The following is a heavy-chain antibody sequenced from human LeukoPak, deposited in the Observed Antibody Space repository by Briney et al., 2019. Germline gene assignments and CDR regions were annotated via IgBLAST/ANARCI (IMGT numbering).Heavy chain of an antibody. CDR2: INPNSGGT. CDR1: GYTFTGYY. J-gene: IGHJ6*02. V-gene: IGHV1-2*02. CDR3: ARSRAYCSGGSCYSGSYYYYGMDV. Sequence: ASVKVSCKASGYTFTGYYMHWVRQAPGQGLEWMGWINPNSGGTNYAQKFQGRVTMTRDTSISTAYMELNRLRSDDTAVYYCARSRAYCSGGSCYSGSYYYYGMDVWGQGTTVTVSS. D-gene: IGHD2-15*01.